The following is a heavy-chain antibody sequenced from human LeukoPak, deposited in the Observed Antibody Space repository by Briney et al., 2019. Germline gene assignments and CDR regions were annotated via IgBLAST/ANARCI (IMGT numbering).Heavy chain of an antibody. J-gene: IGHJ4*02. Sequence: ASVKVSCKASGNTLTDSFIHWVRQAPGQGLEWMGWIKPISGGTKYAQKFQGRFTLTRDTSNSTANMDLNSLRYDDTALYYCAGADFYGSGSFVRWGQGTLVTVSS. D-gene: IGHD3-10*01. V-gene: IGHV1-2*02. CDR1: GNTLTDSF. CDR2: IKPISGGT. CDR3: AGADFYGSGSFVR.